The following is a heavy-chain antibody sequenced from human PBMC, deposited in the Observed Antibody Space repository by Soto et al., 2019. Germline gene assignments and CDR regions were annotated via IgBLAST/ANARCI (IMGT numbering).Heavy chain of an antibody. CDR1: GGSISSGGYY. J-gene: IGHJ6*02. CDR2: IYYSGST. V-gene: IGHV4-31*03. Sequence: PSETLSLTCTVSGGSISSGGYYWSWIRQHPGKGLEWIGYIYYSGSTYYNPSLKSRVTISVDTSKNQFSLKLSSVTAADTAVYYCARAGIMITFGGVGMDVWGQGTTVTVSS. CDR3: ARAGIMITFGGVGMDV. D-gene: IGHD3-16*01.